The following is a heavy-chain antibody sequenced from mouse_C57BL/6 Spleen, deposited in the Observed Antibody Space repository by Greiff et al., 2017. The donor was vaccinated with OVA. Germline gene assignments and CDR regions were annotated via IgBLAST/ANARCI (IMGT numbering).Heavy chain of an antibody. CDR1: GYSITSGYY. CDR3: ARTLYGSSSYWYFDV. J-gene: IGHJ1*03. CDR2: ISYDGSN. D-gene: IGHD1-1*01. Sequence: DVKLQESGPGLVKPSQSLSLTCSVTGYSITSGYYWNWIRQFPGNKLEWMGYISYDGSNNYNPSLKNRISITRDTSKNQFFLKLNSVTTEDTATYYCARTLYGSSSYWYFDVWGTGTTVTVSS. V-gene: IGHV3-6*01.